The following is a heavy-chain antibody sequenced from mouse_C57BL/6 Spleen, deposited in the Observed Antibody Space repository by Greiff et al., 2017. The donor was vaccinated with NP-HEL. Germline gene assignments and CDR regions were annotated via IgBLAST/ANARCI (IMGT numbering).Heavy chain of an antibody. J-gene: IGHJ3*01. Sequence: EVKLMESGGGLVKPGGSLKLSCAASGFTFSDYGMHWVRQAPEKGLEWVAYISSGSSTIYYADTVKGRFTISSDNAKNTLFLQMTSLRSEDTAMYYCARVSNYAFAYWGQGTLVTVSA. V-gene: IGHV5-17*01. CDR1: GFTFSDYG. CDR3: ARVSNYAFAY. D-gene: IGHD2-5*01. CDR2: ISSGSSTI.